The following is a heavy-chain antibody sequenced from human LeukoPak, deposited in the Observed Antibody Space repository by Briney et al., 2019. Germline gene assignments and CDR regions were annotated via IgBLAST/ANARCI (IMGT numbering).Heavy chain of an antibody. J-gene: IGHJ4*02. CDR3: AKAAGKYGDYLDYFDY. CDR2: ISGSGGST. Sequence: GGSLRLSCAASGFTFSSYGMHWVRQAPGKGLEWVSAISGSGGSTYYADSVKGRFTISRDNSKNTLYLQMDSLRAEDTAVYYCAKAAGKYGDYLDYFDYWGQGTLVTVSS. D-gene: IGHD4-17*01. CDR1: GFTFSSYG. V-gene: IGHV3-23*01.